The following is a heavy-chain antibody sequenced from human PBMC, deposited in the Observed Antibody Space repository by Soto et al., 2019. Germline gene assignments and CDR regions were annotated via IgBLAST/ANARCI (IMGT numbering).Heavy chain of an antibody. J-gene: IGHJ6*03. Sequence: GESLKISCEGSGYNFVNYLIGWARQKPGKGLEWMGIIYPDDSDTKYSPSFQGQVSISVDKSISTAYLQWSSLKASDTGIYYCARHRKVVARGTYYMDVWGNGTTVTVSS. CDR1: GYNFVNYL. D-gene: IGHD2-15*01. CDR2: IYPDDSDT. CDR3: ARHRKVVARGTYYMDV. V-gene: IGHV5-51*01.